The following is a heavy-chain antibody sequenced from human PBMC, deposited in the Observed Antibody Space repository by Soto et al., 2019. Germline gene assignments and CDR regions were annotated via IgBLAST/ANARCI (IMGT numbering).Heavy chain of an antibody. CDR2: IRTATYGGTT. J-gene: IGHJ3*02. Sequence: PGGSLRLSCRASGFTLGGYPMSWLRQAPGKGLEWLAYIRTATYGGTTEYAASVRDRFTISRDDAESIASLQMNSLRTEDTAIYYCARAVRLSGDAFDIWGQGTMVTVSS. D-gene: IGHD3-10*01. CDR1: GFTLGGYP. V-gene: IGHV3-49*03. CDR3: ARAVRLSGDAFDI.